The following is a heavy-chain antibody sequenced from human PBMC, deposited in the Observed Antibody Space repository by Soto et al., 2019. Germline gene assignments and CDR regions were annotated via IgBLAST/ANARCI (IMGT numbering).Heavy chain of an antibody. CDR3: VREGTKLSPHRYIMAAGHFDS. J-gene: IGHJ4*02. CDR2: IFYSGNT. Sequence: QVQLQESGPGLVKPSQTLSLTCTVSGGSISSDDYYWSWIRQTPGRGLEWIGFIFYSGNTYYNPSLNTRASISVDTSKNQFSLKLTSVTATDTAVYYCVREGTKLSPHRYIMAAGHFDSWGQGALVTVSS. D-gene: IGHD5-12*01. V-gene: IGHV4-30-4*01. CDR1: GGSISSDDYY.